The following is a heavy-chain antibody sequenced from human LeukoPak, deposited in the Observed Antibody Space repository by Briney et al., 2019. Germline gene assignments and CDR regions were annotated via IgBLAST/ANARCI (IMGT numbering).Heavy chain of an antibody. CDR1: GFTVSSNY. D-gene: IGHD4-17*01. CDR3: ARDASTVNKPDYYYMDV. CDR2: IYSGGST. J-gene: IGHJ6*03. Sequence: GGSLRLSCAASGFTVSSNYMSWVRQAPGKGLEWVSVIYSGGSTYYSDSVKGRFTISRDNSKNTLYLQMNSLRAEDTAVYYCARDASTVNKPDYYYMDVWGKGATVTISS. V-gene: IGHV3-53*01.